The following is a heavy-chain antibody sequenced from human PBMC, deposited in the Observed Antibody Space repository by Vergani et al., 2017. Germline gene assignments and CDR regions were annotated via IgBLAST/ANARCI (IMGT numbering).Heavy chain of an antibody. V-gene: IGHV3-15*01. CDR3: TTESDAFDI. CDR2: IKSKTDGGTT. CDR1: GGTFSSYA. J-gene: IGHJ3*02. Sequence: VQLVQSGAEVKKPGSSVKVSCKASGGTFSSYAISWVRQAPGKGLEWVGRIKSKTDGGTTDYAAPVKGRFTISRDDSKNTLYLQMNSLKTEDTAVYYCTTESDAFDIWGQGTMVTVSS.